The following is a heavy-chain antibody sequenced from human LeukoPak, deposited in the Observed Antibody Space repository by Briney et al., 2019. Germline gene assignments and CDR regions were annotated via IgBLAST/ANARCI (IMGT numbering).Heavy chain of an antibody. V-gene: IGHV4-61*01. J-gene: IGHJ4*02. CDR2: IYNGVNT. D-gene: IGHD1-1*01. Sequence: SETLSLTCTVSGASVSSASYWSWLRQPPGKGVEWIAHIYNGVNTNYNPSLKSRVTISVDKSKNQFSLKLSSVTAADTAVYYCASSTTGTTKLDYWSQGTLVTVSS. CDR3: ASSTTGTTKLDY. CDR1: GASVSSASY.